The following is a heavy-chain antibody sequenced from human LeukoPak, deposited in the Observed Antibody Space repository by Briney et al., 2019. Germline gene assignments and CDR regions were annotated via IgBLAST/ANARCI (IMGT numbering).Heavy chain of an antibody. CDR1: GFTLSTYA. J-gene: IGHJ4*02. Sequence: GGSLRLSCTASGFTLSTYAMSWVRQTPGKGLEWVEATSSSDAGTYHADSVRGRFTISRDNSKNTLYLQMNSLRAEDAAVYFCAKAPVTSCRGAYCYPFDSWGQGTLVTVSS. CDR2: TSSSDAGT. V-gene: IGHV3-23*01. D-gene: IGHD2-21*01. CDR3: AKAPVTSCRGAYCYPFDS.